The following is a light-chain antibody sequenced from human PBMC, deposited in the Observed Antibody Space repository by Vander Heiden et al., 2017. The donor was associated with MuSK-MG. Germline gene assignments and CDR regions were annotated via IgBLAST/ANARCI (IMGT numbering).Light chain of an antibody. CDR2: AAS. V-gene: IGKV1-39*01. CDR1: QSISSY. CDR3: QQSYSAPIT. Sequence: DIQMTQSPSSLSASVGDRVTITCRASQSISSYLNWYQQKPGKAPKFLIYAASSLQSGVPSRFSGSGSGTDFTLNISSLQPEDFATYYCQQSYSAPITFGQGTRLEIK. J-gene: IGKJ5*01.